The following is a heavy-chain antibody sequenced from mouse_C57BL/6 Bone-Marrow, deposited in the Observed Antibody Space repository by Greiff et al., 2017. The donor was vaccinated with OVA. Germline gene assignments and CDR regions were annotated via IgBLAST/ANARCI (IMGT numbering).Heavy chain of an antibody. D-gene: IGHD2-4*01. CDR2: IDPEDGDT. Sequence: EVKLMESGAELVRPGASVKLSCTASGFNIKDYYMHWVKQRPEQGLEWIGRIDPEDGDTEYAPKFQGKATMTADTSSNTAYLQLSSLTSEDTAVYYCTYYDYDEWYFDVWGTGTTVTGSS. CDR1: GFNIKDYY. V-gene: IGHV14-1*01. CDR3: TYYDYDEWYFDV. J-gene: IGHJ1*03.